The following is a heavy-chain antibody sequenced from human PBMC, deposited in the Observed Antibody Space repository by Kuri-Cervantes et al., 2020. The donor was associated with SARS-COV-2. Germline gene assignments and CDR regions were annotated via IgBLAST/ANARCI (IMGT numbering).Heavy chain of an antibody. Sequence: SMKISCAASGFTFDDYAMHWVRQAPGEGLEWVSGISWNSDSIGYADSVKGRFTISRDNAKNSLYLQMNSLRAEDTALYYCAKSVGSTSLYNWFDPWGQGTLVTVSS. CDR3: AKSVGSTSLYNWFDP. V-gene: IGHV3-9*01. CDR2: ISWNSDSI. CDR1: GFTFDDYA. D-gene: IGHD2-2*01. J-gene: IGHJ5*02.